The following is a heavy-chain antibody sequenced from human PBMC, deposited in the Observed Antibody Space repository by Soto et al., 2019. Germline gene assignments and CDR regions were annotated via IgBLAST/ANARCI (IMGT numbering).Heavy chain of an antibody. CDR2: IYYSGST. D-gene: IGHD2-2*01. CDR1: GGSIRSYY. Sequence: SEALSLTCTVSGGSIRSYYWSWIRQPPGKGLEWIGYIYYSGSTNYNPSLKSRVTISVDTSKNQFSLKLSSVIAADTAVYYCARHHASWGQGTLVTVSS. CDR3: ARHHAS. J-gene: IGHJ5*02. V-gene: IGHV4-59*08.